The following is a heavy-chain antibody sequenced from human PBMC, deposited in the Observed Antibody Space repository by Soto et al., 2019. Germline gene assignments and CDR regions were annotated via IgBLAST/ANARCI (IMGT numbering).Heavy chain of an antibody. D-gene: IGHD2-15*01. V-gene: IGHV1-3*01. CDR2: INAGNGNT. CDR1: GYTFTSYA. CDR3: ARDLRVVAAAHYYYYGMDV. J-gene: IGHJ6*02. Sequence: ASVKVSCKASGYTFTSYAMHWVRQAPGQRLEWMGWINAGNGNTKYSQKFQGRVTITRDTSASTAYMELSSLRSEDTAVYYCARDLRVVAAAHYYYYGMDVWGQGTTVTVSS.